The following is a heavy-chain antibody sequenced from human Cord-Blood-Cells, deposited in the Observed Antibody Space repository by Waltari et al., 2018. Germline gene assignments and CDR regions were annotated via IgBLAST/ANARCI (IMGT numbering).Heavy chain of an antibody. CDR3: ARDSNPSGSFDY. CDR1: GFTFSSYA. J-gene: IGHJ4*02. V-gene: IGHV3-30-3*01. D-gene: IGHD6-19*01. Sequence: QVQLVESGGGVVQPGRSLRLSCAASGFTFSSYAMHWVRQAPGKGLEWVAVISYDGSNKYYADSVKGRFTISRDNSKNTLYLQMNSLRAEDTAVYYCARDSNPSGSFDYWGQGTLVTVSS. CDR2: ISYDGSNK.